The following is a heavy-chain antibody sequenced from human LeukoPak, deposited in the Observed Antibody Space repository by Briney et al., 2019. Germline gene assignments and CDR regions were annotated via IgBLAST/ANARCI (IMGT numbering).Heavy chain of an antibody. V-gene: IGHV3-7*01. Sequence: GGSLRLSCAASGFTFSSYWMSRVRQAPGKGLEWVANIKQDGSEKYYVDSVKGRFTISGDNAKNSLYLQMNSLRAEDTAVYYCARDSGWNDEVYWGQGTLVTVSS. J-gene: IGHJ4*02. CDR1: GFTFSSYW. CDR2: IKQDGSEK. CDR3: ARDSGWNDEVY. D-gene: IGHD1-1*01.